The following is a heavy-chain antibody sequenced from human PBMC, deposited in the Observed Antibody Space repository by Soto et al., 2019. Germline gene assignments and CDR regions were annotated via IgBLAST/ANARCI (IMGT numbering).Heavy chain of an antibody. Sequence: ESGGGLVKPGGSLRLSCAASGFTFSSYSMNWVRQAPGKGLEWVSSISSSSSYIYYADSVKGRFTTSRDNAKNSLYLQMNSLRAEDTAVYYCARDAVVTYYFDYWGQGTLVTVSS. CDR1: GFTFSSYS. V-gene: IGHV3-21*01. CDR3: ARDAVVTYYFDY. D-gene: IGHD2-15*01. J-gene: IGHJ4*02. CDR2: ISSSSSYI.